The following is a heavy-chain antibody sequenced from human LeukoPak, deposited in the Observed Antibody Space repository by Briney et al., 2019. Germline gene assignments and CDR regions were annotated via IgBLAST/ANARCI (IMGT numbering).Heavy chain of an antibody. CDR3: AKDLWIGGTYWGEYPGMDV. CDR1: GFTFSSYG. Sequence: GGSLRLSCAASGFTFSSYGMHWVRQAPGKGLEWVAFISYDGSKKYYADSVKGRFTISRDVSRNTLFVQMNSLRAEDTAVYYCAKDLWIGGTYWGEYPGMDVWGQGTTVTVSS. V-gene: IGHV3-30*18. J-gene: IGHJ6*02. D-gene: IGHD1-26*01. CDR2: ISYDGSKK.